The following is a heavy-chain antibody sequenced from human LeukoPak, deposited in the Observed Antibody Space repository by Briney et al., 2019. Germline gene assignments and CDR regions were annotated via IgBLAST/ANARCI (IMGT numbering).Heavy chain of an antibody. CDR3: ATLTMPRCC. Sequence: PSETLSLTCGVSGGSIRSSNWWSWVRQPPGEGLEWIGEIYHSGSTNYNPSLKSRVTISVDKSKYQFSLKLSSVTAADTAVYYCATLTMPRCCWGQGTLVTVSS. J-gene: IGHJ4*02. CDR2: IYHSGST. V-gene: IGHV4-4*02. CDR1: GGSIRSSNW. D-gene: IGHD2-2*01.